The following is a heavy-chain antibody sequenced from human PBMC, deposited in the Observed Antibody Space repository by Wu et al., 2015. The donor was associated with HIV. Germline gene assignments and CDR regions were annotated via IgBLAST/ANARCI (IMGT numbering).Heavy chain of an antibody. CDR2: ITPKSGDS. CDR1: GYTFTGYY. Sequence: QVQLIQSGAELKKPGTSMKVSCRTSGYTFTGYYIHWVRQAPGQGLEWMGWITPKSGDSKPSQKFQDRVTMTRDTSISTAFMELGNLTSEDTAVYYCARGRGWHYHAFEYWGQGSLVTVSS. J-gene: IGHJ4*02. D-gene: IGHD2-15*01. V-gene: IGHV1-2*02. CDR3: ARGRGWHYHAFEY.